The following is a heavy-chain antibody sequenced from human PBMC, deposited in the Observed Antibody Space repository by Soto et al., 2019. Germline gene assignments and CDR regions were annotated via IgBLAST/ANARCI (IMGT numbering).Heavy chain of an antibody. CDR1: GGTFSSYA. D-gene: IGHD2-2*01. CDR2: IIPIFGTA. J-gene: IGHJ4*02. Sequence: SVKVSCKASGGTFSSYAISWVRQAPGQGLEWMGGIIPIFGTANYAQKFQGRVTITADESTCTAYMELSSLRSEDTAVYYCASSVLSRGAPRGYFDYWGQGTLVTVSS. CDR3: ASSVLSRGAPRGYFDY. V-gene: IGHV1-69*13.